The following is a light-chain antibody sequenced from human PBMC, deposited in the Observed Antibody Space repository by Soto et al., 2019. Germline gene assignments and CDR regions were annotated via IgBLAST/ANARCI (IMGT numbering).Light chain of an antibody. CDR1: SGPITYA. CDR3: QTWGTSVV. Sequence: QLVLTQSPSASASLGASVKLTCTLTSGPITYAIAWHQQQPEKGPRFLMKVNSDGTHRKGDGIPDRFSGSSSGAERYLTISSLQSEDEADYYCQTWGTSVVFGGGTKLTVL. J-gene: IGLJ3*02. V-gene: IGLV4-69*01. CDR2: VNSDGTH.